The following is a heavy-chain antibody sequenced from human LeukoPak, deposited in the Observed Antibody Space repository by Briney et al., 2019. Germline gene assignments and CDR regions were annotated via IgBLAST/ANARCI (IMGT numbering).Heavy chain of an antibody. J-gene: IGHJ3*02. Sequence: GGSLRLSCEASGFTFSICSMNWVRQAPGKGLEWVSSMSANSFSIHYGESVKGRFPISRGNAKNSLHLQMNSLRVEDTGIYYCAREAPGDEAFDIWGQGTMVTVSS. D-gene: IGHD7-27*01. CDR3: AREAPGDEAFDI. CDR1: GFTFSICS. CDR2: MSANSFSI. V-gene: IGHV3-21*01.